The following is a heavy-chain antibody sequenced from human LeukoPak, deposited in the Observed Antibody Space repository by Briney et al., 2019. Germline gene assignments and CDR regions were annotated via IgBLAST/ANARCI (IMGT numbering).Heavy chain of an antibody. D-gene: IGHD5-12*01. CDR2: IYSGGST. J-gene: IGHJ5*02. CDR3: ARSIVATINA. Sequence: GGSLRLSCAASGVTVSSNYMSWVRLPPGKGLEWVSVIYSGGSTYYADSVKGRFTISRDNSKNTLYLQMNSLRAEDTTVYYCARSIVATINAWGQGTLVTVSS. CDR1: GVTVSSNY. V-gene: IGHV3-66*02.